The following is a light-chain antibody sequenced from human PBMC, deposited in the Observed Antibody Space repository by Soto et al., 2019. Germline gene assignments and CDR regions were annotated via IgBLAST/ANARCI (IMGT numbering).Light chain of an antibody. J-gene: IGKJ4*01. CDR2: DAS. CDR1: QSVSRY. CDR3: QQRSNWPLT. Sequence: EIVLTQSPATLSLSPGERATLSCRASQSVSRYLAWYQQKPGQAPRVLIYDASNRATGIPARFSGSGSGTDFTLTISSLEPEDFAVYYCQQRSNWPLTFGGGTKVEIK. V-gene: IGKV3-11*01.